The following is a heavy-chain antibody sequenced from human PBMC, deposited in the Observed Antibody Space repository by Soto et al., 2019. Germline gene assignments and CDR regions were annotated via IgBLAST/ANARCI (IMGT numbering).Heavy chain of an antibody. V-gene: IGHV4-34*01. CDR1: GGSFSDYY. Sequence: SETLSLTCAVYGGSFSDYYWTWIRQSPGKGLEWIGEINLNGYTKYSPSLQSRVTLSVDTTRKQVSLRLRSVTAADTAVYYCARGAWDNSAYYYFDQWGQATRDTVS. CDR3: ARGAWDNSAYYYFDQ. J-gene: IGHJ4*02. CDR2: INLNGYT. D-gene: IGHD3-22*01.